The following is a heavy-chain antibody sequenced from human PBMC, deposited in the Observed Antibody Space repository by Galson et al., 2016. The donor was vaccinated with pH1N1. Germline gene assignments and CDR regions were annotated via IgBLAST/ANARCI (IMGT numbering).Heavy chain of an antibody. D-gene: IGHD5-18*01. CDR2: IKSDGSGT. Sequence: SLRLSCAASGFTFSTYWIHWVRQAPGKGLVWVSYIKSDGSGTGYADSVKGRFTISRDNAKNTVDVQMNSLRAEGTAVYYCVRGYGPTPAENYWGQGTLATVSS. CDR1: GFTFSTYW. J-gene: IGHJ4*02. V-gene: IGHV3-74*01. CDR3: VRGYGPTPAENY.